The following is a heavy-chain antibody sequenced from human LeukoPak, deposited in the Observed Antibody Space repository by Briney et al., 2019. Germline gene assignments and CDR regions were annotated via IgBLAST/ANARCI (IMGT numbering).Heavy chain of an antibody. CDR3: VKGSSAVRPYYFDY. Sequence: GGSLRLPCAASGFTFSTYAMSWVRQAPGKGLEWVSAISGGGVGTYYADSVKGRFTISRDNSKNTLFLQMNSLRVEDTAVYYCVKGSSAVRPYYFDYWGQGTLVTVSS. V-gene: IGHV3-23*01. CDR1: GFTFSTYA. J-gene: IGHJ4*02. D-gene: IGHD6-6*01. CDR2: ISGGGVGT.